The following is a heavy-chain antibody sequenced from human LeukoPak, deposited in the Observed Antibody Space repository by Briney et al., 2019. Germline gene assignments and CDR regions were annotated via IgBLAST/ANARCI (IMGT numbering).Heavy chain of an antibody. CDR1: GGSISSYY. CDR3: ASGIVGARCYFDY. CDR2: IYYSGST. Sequence: SETLSLTCTVSGGSISSYYWSWIRQPPGNGLEWIGYIYYSGSTNYNPSLKSRVTISVDTSKNQFSLKLSSVTAADTAVYYCASGIVGARCYFDYWGQGTLVTVSS. D-gene: IGHD1-26*01. J-gene: IGHJ4*02. V-gene: IGHV4-59*08.